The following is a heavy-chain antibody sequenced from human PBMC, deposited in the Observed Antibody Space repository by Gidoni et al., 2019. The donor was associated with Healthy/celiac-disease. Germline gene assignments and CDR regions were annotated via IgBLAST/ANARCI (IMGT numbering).Heavy chain of an antibody. CDR3: ARDGAVAVAGTGWFDP. J-gene: IGHJ5*02. CDR2: IWYDGSNK. D-gene: IGHD6-19*01. V-gene: IGHV3-33*01. CDR1: GFTFSSYG. Sequence: VQLVESGGGVVQPGRSLRLSCAASGFTFSSYGMHWVRQAPGKGLEWVAVIWYDGSNKYYADSVKGRFTISRDNSKNTLYLQMNSLRAEDTAVYYCARDGAVAVAGTGWFDPWGQGTLVTVSS.